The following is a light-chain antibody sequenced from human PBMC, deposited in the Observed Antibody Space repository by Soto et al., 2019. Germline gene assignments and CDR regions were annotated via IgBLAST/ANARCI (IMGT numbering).Light chain of an antibody. Sequence: EIVLTQSPGTLSLSPGERATLSCRASQSVYSRYLAWYQQKPGQAPRLLIYGASSRLTGIPERFSGSGSGTDFTLTISRLEPEDVAVYYCQQDGNSPRYFGGGTKVEIK. J-gene: IGKJ4*01. CDR3: QQDGNSPRY. CDR1: QSVYSRY. CDR2: GAS. V-gene: IGKV3-20*01.